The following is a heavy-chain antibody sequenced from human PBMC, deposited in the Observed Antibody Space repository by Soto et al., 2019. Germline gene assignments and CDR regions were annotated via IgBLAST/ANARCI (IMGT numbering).Heavy chain of an antibody. Sequence: SLSLSCAASGFTFSNYARHWVRQAPGQGLEWVAVISYDGGSKVYADSVKGRFTLSRDNSQDTLYLQMNTLTPEDTAVYYCARGSMVGATKHPSDHWGQGTLVTVSS. CDR1: GFTFSNYA. D-gene: IGHD1-26*01. V-gene: IGHV3-30-3*01. CDR3: ARGSMVGATKHPSDH. CDR2: ISYDGGSK. J-gene: IGHJ4*01.